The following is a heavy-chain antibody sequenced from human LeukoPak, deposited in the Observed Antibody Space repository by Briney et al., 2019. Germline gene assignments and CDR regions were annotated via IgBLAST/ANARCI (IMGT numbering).Heavy chain of an antibody. CDR2: ISGRDSTT. D-gene: IGHD1-26*01. J-gene: IGHJ5*02. CDR3: ATSGGSYWS. Sequence: GGSLRLSCAASGFTFSSYAMSWVRQAPGKELEWVSGISGRDSTTYYADSVKGRFTISRENSKNTLYLQMNSLRAEDTAVYYCATSGGSYWSWGQGTLVTVSS. CDR1: GFTFSSYA. V-gene: IGHV3-23*01.